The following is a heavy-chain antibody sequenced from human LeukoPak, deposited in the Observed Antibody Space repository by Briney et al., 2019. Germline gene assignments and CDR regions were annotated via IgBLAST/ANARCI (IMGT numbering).Heavy chain of an antibody. Sequence: GGSLRLSCADSGITFISYWMSWVRQTPGKGLEWVANIKQDGGEKYYVDSVKGRFTISRDNAENSLYLQMNNLRVEDTAVYYCARDGRPLDYWGQGTLVTVSS. V-gene: IGHV3-7*03. CDR1: GITFISYW. J-gene: IGHJ4*02. CDR3: ARDGRPLDY. CDR2: IKQDGGEK.